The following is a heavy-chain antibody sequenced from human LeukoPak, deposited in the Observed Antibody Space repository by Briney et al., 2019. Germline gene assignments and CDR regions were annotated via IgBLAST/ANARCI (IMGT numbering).Heavy chain of an antibody. V-gene: IGHV4-59*01. Sequence: SETLSLTCTVSGGPISRYYWSWIRQPPGKGLEWIGYIYYSGSTNYNPSLKSRVTISVDTSKNQFSLKLSSVTAADTAVYYCARAFRRVVVPAAIGLWFDPWGQGTLVTVSS. CDR1: GGPISRYY. J-gene: IGHJ5*02. CDR3: ARAFRRVVVPAAIGLWFDP. CDR2: IYYSGST. D-gene: IGHD2-2*01.